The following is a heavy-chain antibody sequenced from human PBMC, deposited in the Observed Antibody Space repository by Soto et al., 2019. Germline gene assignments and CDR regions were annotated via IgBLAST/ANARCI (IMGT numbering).Heavy chain of an antibody. J-gene: IGHJ6*02. CDR1: GYSFSSYW. V-gene: IGHV5-51*01. D-gene: IGHD6-6*01. CDR3: ARRASSSVTTPYGMDV. CDR2: IYPGDSDT. Sequence: GESLKISCRGSGYSFSSYWIAWVRQMPGKGLEWMGIIYPGDSDTRYSPSFQGQVTISADKSVSTAYLQWSSLKASDTAMYYCARRASSSVTTPYGMDVWGQGNTVTVSS.